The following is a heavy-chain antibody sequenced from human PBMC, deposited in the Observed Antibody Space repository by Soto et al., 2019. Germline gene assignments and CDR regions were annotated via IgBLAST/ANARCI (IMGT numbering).Heavy chain of an antibody. V-gene: IGHV1-46*01. J-gene: IGHJ6*02. CDR3: ARVQVGTTYYYDSSGERIYYYGMDV. CDR2: INPSGGST. Sequence: ASVKVSCKASGYTFTSCYMHWVRQAPGQGLEWMGIINPSGGSTSYAQKFQGRVTMTRDTSTSTVYMELSSLRSEDTAVYYCARVQVGTTYYYDSSGERIYYYGMDVWGQGTTVTVSS. CDR1: GYTFTSCY. D-gene: IGHD3-22*01.